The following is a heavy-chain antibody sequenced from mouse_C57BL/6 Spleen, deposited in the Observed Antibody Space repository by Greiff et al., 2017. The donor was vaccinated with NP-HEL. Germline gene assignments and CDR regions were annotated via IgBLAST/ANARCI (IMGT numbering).Heavy chain of an antibody. CDR1: GYAFSSSW. CDR2: IYPGDGDT. D-gene: IGHD1-1*01. J-gene: IGHJ4*01. V-gene: IGHV1-82*01. Sequence: VVKPGASVKISCKASGYAFSSSWMNWVKQRPGKGLEWIGRIYPGDGDTNYNGKFKGKATLTADKSSSTAYMQLSSLISEDSAVYFCARESAVVRMDYWGQGTSVTVSS. CDR3: ARESAVVRMDY.